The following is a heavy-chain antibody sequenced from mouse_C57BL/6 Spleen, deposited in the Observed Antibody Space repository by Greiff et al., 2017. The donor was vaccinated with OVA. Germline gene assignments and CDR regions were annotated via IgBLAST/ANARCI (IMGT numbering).Heavy chain of an antibody. Sequence: QVQLQQPGAELVMPGASVKLSCKASGYTFTSYGMRWVKQRPGQGLEWIGEIDPCDSYPYYNQKFKGKATLTVDKSYSTAYMPLSSLTSDDSAVYYCAIPHFGSFAYWGQGTLVTVSA. V-gene: IGHV1-69*01. CDR2: IDPCDSYP. CDR1: GYTFTSYG. CDR3: AIPHFGSFAY. J-gene: IGHJ3*01. D-gene: IGHD2-2*01.